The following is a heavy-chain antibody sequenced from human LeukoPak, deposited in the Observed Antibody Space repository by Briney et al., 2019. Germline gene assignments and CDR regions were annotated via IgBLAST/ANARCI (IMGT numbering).Heavy chain of an antibody. CDR1: GFSFSSYE. V-gene: IGHV3-48*03. CDR2: ISSSGSGK. J-gene: IGHJ4*02. Sequence: GGSLRLSCAASGFSFSSYEMAWVRQAPGKGLEWVSFISSSGSGKNYADSVKGRFTISRDNAKNSLYLQMNSLRADDTAVYYCARRYYGVDYWGQGTLVTVSS. D-gene: IGHD4-17*01. CDR3: ARRYYGVDY.